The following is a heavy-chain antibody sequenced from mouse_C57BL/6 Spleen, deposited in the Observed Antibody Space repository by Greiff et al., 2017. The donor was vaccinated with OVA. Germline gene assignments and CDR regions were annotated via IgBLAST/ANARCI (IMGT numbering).Heavy chain of an antibody. CDR3: ASYGYEDAMDY. J-gene: IGHJ4*01. D-gene: IGHD2-2*01. CDR2: IRNKANGYTT. Sequence: EVKLVESGGGLVQPGGSLSLSCAASGFTFTDYYMSWVRQPPGKALEWLGFIRNKANGYTTEYSASVKGRFTISRDNSQSILYLQMNALRAEDSATYYCASYGYEDAMDYWGQGTSVTVSS. CDR1: GFTFTDYY. V-gene: IGHV7-3*01.